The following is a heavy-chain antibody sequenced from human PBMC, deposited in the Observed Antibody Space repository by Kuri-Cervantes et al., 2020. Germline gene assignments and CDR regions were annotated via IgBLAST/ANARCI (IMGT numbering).Heavy chain of an antibody. CDR2: SNAGNGNT. CDR1: GYTFTSYA. D-gene: IGHD3-22*01. Sequence: ASVKVSCKASGYTFTSYAMHWVRQAPGQRLEWMGWSNAGNGNTKYSQEFQGRVTITRDTSASTAYMELSSLRSEDTAVYYCARDASYVSSGSFDYWGQGTLVTVSS. CDR3: ARDASYVSSGSFDY. J-gene: IGHJ4*02. V-gene: IGHV1-3*01.